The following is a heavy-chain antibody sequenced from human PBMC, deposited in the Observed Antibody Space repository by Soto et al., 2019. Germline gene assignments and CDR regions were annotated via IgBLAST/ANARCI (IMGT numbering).Heavy chain of an antibody. CDR3: ARASGCSGDSCAFGP. J-gene: IGHJ5*02. V-gene: IGHV4-59*01. D-gene: IGHD2-15*01. CDR2: IYYSGST. CDR1: GGSISSYY. Sequence: SETLSLTCTVSGGSISSYYWSWSRQPPGKGLERMGYIYYSGSTNYNPSLKGRVTISVYTSKSQFSLKLSSVTAADTVVYYCARASGCSGDSCAFGPWGQGTLVTVS.